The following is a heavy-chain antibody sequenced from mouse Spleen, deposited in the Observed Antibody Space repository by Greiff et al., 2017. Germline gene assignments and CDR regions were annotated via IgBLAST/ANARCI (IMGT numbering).Heavy chain of an antibody. D-gene: IGHD2-14*01. Sequence: QVQLQQSGPELVKPGASVKISCKASGYSFTSYYIHWVKQRPGQGLEWIGWIYPGSGNTKYNEKFKGKATLTADTSSSTAYMQLSSLTSEDSAVYYCARKDYRSFDYWGQGTTLTVSS. CDR3: ARKDYRSFDY. CDR1: GYSFTSYY. V-gene: IGHV1-66*01. J-gene: IGHJ2*01. CDR2: IYPGSGNT.